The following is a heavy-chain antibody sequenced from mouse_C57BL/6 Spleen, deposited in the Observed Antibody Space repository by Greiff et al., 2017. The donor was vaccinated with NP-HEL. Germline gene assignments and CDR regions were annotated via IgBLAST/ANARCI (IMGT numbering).Heavy chain of an antibody. V-gene: IGHV1-19*01. CDR2: INPYNGGT. CDR3: ARDDDGGYFDY. CDR1: GYTFTDYY. Sequence: EVQLQQSGPVLVKPGASVKMSCKASGYTFTDYYMNWVKQSHGKSLEWIGVINPYNGGTSYNQKFKGKATLTVDKSSSTAYMELNSLTSEDSAVYYCARDDDGGYFDYWGQGTTLTVSS. D-gene: IGHD2-3*01. J-gene: IGHJ2*01.